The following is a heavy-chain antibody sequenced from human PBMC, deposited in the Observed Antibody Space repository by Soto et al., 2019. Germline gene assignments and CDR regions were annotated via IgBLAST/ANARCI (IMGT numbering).Heavy chain of an antibody. Sequence: GGSLRLSCAASGFTLTTYGMHWVRQAPGKGLEWVAAMSYDGTKEYYADSVKGRFTISRDSSRNALFLQLNSLRAEDTAVYYCAKEFGSTWIDHWGEGTLVTVSS. CDR2: MSYDGTKE. D-gene: IGHD6-13*01. J-gene: IGHJ4*02. CDR1: GFTLTTYG. V-gene: IGHV3-30*18. CDR3: AKEFGSTWIDH.